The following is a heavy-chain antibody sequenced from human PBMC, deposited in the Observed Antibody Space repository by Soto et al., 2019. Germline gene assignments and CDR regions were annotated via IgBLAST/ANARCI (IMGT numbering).Heavy chain of an antibody. V-gene: IGHV3-23*01. J-gene: IGHJ6*02. Sequence: GGSLRLSCAASGFTFSSYAMSWVRQAPGKGLEWVSAISGGGGSTYYADSVKGRFTISRDNSKNTLYLQMNSLRAEDTAVYYCAIYRGVTAMDTYYYYGMDVWGQGTTVTVSS. D-gene: IGHD5-18*01. CDR3: AIYRGVTAMDTYYYYGMDV. CDR1: GFTFSSYA. CDR2: ISGGGGST.